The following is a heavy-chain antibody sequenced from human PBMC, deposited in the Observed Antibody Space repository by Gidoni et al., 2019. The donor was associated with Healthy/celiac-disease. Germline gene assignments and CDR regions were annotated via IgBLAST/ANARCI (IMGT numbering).Heavy chain of an antibody. Sequence: QVQLVESGGGLVKPGGSLRLSCAASGFTFSDYYISWIRQAPGKGLEWVSYISSSGSTIYYADSGKGRFTIARDNAKNSLYLQMNSLRAEDTAVYYCARDIVDIVATSRPPGAYGMDVWGQGTTVTVSS. J-gene: IGHJ6*02. V-gene: IGHV3-11*01. CDR1: GFTFSDYY. D-gene: IGHD5-12*01. CDR3: ARDIVDIVATSRPPGAYGMDV. CDR2: ISSSGSTI.